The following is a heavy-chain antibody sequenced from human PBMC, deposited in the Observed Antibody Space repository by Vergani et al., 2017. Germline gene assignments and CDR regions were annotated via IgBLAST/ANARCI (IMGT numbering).Heavy chain of an antibody. CDR1: GGSISSGSYY. J-gene: IGHJ6*03. V-gene: IGHV4-61*02. D-gene: IGHD3-3*01. CDR3: ARGGNEITIFGVFEGNYYYYYMDV. Sequence: QVQLQESGPGLVKPSQTLSLTCTVSGGSISSGSYYWSWIRQPAGKGLEWIGRIYTSGSTNYNPSLKSRVTISVDTSKNQFSLKLSSVTAADTAVYYCARGGNEITIFGVFEGNYYYYYMDVWGKGTTVTVSS. CDR2: IYTSGST.